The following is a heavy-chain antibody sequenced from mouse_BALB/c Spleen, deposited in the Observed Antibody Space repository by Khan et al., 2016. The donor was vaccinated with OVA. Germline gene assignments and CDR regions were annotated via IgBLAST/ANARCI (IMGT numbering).Heavy chain of an antibody. CDR2: IRLKSNNYAT. V-gene: IGHV6-6*02. J-gene: IGHJ2*01. CDR3: TSFYYYCRTPFDY. CDR1: GFTFSNYW. D-gene: IGHD1-1*01. Sequence: EVKLEESGGGLVQPGGSMKLSCVASGFTFSNYWMNWVRQSPEKGLEWVAEIRLKSNNYATHYAESVKGRFTISRDDSKSSVYLQMNNLRAEDTGIYYCTSFYYYCRTPFDYWGQGTTLTVSS.